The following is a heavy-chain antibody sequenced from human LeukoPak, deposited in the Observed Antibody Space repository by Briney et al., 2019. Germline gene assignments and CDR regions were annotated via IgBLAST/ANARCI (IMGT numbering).Heavy chain of an antibody. CDR1: GFTFSSYA. CDR3: TTFEWYYDFWSGYPYFDY. CDR2: IKSKTDGGTT. Sequence: GGSLRLSCAASGFTFSSYAMHWVRQAPGKGLEWVGRIKSKTDGGTTDYAAPVKGRFTISRDDSKNTLYLQMNSLKTEDTAVYYCTTFEWYYDFWSGYPYFDYWGQGTLVTVSS. D-gene: IGHD3-3*01. J-gene: IGHJ4*02. V-gene: IGHV3-15*07.